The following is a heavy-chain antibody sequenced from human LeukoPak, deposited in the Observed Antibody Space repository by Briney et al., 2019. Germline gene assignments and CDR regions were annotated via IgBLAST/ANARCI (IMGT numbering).Heavy chain of an antibody. D-gene: IGHD1-26*01. Sequence: GGSLRLSCAASGFTFSHYNMNWVRQAPGKGLEWVSYISSSGRTIHYADSVKGRFTISRDNSKNTLYLQMNSLRAEDTAVYYCARGMYSGSSPADYWGQGTLVTVSS. J-gene: IGHJ4*02. CDR3: ARGMYSGSSPADY. CDR2: ISSSGRTI. CDR1: GFTFSHYN. V-gene: IGHV3-48*01.